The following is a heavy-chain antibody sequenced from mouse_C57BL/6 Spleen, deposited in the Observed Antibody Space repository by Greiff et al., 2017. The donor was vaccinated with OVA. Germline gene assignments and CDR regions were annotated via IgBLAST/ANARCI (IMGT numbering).Heavy chain of an antibody. V-gene: IGHV3-6*01. Sequence: VQLKESGPGLVKPSQSLSLTCSVTGYSITSGYYWNWIRQFPGNKLEWMGYISYDGSNNYNPSLKNRISITRDTSKNQFFLKLNSVTTEDTATYYCARGGFGSPMDYWGQGTSVTVSS. CDR3: ARGGFGSPMDY. J-gene: IGHJ4*01. D-gene: IGHD1-1*02. CDR2: ISYDGSN. CDR1: GYSITSGYY.